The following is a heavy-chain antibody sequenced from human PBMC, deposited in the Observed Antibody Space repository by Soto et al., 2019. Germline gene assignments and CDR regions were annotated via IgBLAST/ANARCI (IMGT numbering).Heavy chain of an antibody. Sequence: QVQLVQSGAEVKKPGSSVKVSCKASGGTFSSYAISWVRQAPGQGLEWMGGIIPIFGTANYAQKFQGRVTITADESTSTAYMELSSLRSEDTAVYYCAREGYDFLTGRKIGHFDLWGRGTLVTVSS. CDR3: AREGYDFLTGRKIGHFDL. D-gene: IGHD3-9*01. CDR2: IIPIFGTA. J-gene: IGHJ2*01. V-gene: IGHV1-69*01. CDR1: GGTFSSYA.